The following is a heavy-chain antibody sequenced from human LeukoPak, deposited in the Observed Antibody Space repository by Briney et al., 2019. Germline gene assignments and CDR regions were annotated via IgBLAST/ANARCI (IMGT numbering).Heavy chain of an antibody. CDR3: ARYPIEGWFDP. J-gene: IGHJ5*02. CDR1: GGSIGSHY. D-gene: IGHD2/OR15-2a*01. V-gene: IGHV4-59*11. CDR2: VYDIGST. Sequence: PSETLSLTCTVSGGSIGSHYWTWIRQPPGKGLEWIGYVYDIGSTKYNPSLKSRVTISVDTSKNQFSLRLSSVTAADTAVYYCARYPIEGWFDPWGQGTLVTVSS.